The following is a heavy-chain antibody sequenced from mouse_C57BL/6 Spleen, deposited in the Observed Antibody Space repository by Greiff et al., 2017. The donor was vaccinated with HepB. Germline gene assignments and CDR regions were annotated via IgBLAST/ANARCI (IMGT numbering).Heavy chain of an antibody. V-gene: IGHV1-55*01. D-gene: IGHD2-4*01. CDR2: IYPGSGST. CDR3: ARGGCYYDYDGSWFAY. Sequence: VQLQQPGAELVKPGASVKMSCKASGYTFTSYWITWVKQRPGQGLEWIGDIYPGSGSTNYNEKFKSKATLTVDTSSSTAYMQLSSLTSEDSAVYYCARGGCYYDYDGSWFAYWGQGTLVTVAA. J-gene: IGHJ3*01. CDR1: GYTFTSYW.